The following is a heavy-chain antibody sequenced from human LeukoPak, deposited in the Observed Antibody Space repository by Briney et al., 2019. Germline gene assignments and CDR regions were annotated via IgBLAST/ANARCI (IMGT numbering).Heavy chain of an antibody. CDR3: GSGSRLPYVSCGYPRRSHVDY. J-gene: IGHJ4*02. CDR1: GGSFSGYY. Sequence: PSETLSLTCAVYGGSFSGYYWRWLRQPPGKGLEWIVEINHSGSTNYNTSLKSRVTISVDTSKNQFSLKLSSVTAADTAVYYCGSGSRLPYVSCGYPRRSHVDYWGQGTLVTVSS. CDR2: INHSGST. V-gene: IGHV4-34*01. D-gene: IGHD3-22*01.